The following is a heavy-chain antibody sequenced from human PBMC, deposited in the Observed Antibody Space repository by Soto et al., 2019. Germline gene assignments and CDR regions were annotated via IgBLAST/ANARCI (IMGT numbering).Heavy chain of an antibody. CDR3: ARGTKRGYSGYDYGDY. CDR1: GYTFTSYY. D-gene: IGHD5-12*01. CDR2: INPSGGST. V-gene: IGHV1-46*03. Sequence: ASVKVSCKASGYTFTSYYMHWVRQAPGQGLEWMGIINPSGGSTSYAQKFQGRVTMTRDTSTSTVYMELSSLRSEDTAVYYCARGTKRGYSGYDYGDYWGQGTLVTVSS. J-gene: IGHJ4*02.